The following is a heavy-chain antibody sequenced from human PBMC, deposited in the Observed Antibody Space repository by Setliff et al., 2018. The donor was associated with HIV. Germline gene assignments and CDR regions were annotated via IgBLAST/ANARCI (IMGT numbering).Heavy chain of an antibody. CDR1: GYTFTNYD. Sequence: ASVKVSCKASGYTFTNYDINWVRQVPGQGLEWMGRMNPDSGLTDYAPKLQGRVIMTRNTSITTAYMQVTRLRSDDTAVYYCARGSFGGSYSSFWGQGTLVTDSS. CDR3: ARGSFGGSYSSF. D-gene: IGHD1-26*01. CDR2: MNPDSGLT. V-gene: IGHV1-8*01. J-gene: IGHJ4*02.